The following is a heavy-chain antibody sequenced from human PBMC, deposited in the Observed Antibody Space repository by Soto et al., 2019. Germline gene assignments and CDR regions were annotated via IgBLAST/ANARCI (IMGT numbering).Heavy chain of an antibody. CDR1: GGTFSSYA. D-gene: IGHD3-22*01. J-gene: IGHJ6*02. V-gene: IGHV1-69*06. CDR3: ARSITMIVVVPAVPYYYGMDV. Sequence: GASVKVSCKASGGTFSSYAISWVRQAPGQGLEWMGGIIPIFGTANYAQKFQGRVTITADKSTSTAYMELSSLRSEDTAVYYCARSITMIVVVPAVPYYYGMDVWGQGTTVTVP. CDR2: IIPIFGTA.